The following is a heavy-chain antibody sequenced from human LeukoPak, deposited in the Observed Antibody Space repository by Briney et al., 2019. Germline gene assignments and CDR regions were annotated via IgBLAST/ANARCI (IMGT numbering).Heavy chain of an antibody. J-gene: IGHJ4*02. D-gene: IGHD4-17*01. V-gene: IGHV1-8*01. CDR2: MNPNSGDT. CDR3: ARGPRATVTRFPFDY. CDR1: GYTFTSYD. Sequence: VASVKVSCKASGYTFTSYDINWVRQATGQGLEWMGWMNPNSGDTGYAQKFQGRVTMTRDTSISTAYMELSSLRSEDTAVYYCARGPRATVTRFPFDYWGQGTLVTVSS.